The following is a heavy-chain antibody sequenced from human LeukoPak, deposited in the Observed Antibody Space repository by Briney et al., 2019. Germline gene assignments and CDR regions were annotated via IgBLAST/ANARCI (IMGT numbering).Heavy chain of an antibody. J-gene: IGHJ4*02. V-gene: IGHV3-23*01. CDR2: ISGSGGST. CDR3: AKPQTGTTYFNC. D-gene: IGHD1-1*01. Sequence: GESLTLTCAVSGATFSSYAMSWDRQPPGKGLEWVSAISGSGGSTYYADSLKGRFTISRDNSKTTLYLQMHSLRAEDTAVYYGAKPQTGTTYFNCCSQGTLVTVSS. CDR1: GATFSSYA.